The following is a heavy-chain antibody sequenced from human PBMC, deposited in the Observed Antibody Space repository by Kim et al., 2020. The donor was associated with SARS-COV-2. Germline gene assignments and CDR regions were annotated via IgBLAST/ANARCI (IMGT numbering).Heavy chain of an antibody. CDR1: GFTFSSYA. V-gene: IGHV3-23*01. J-gene: IGHJ4*02. D-gene: IGHD5-12*01. CDR2: ISGSGGST. CDR3: AKGWGYGYNPRRYYFDY. Sequence: GGSLRLSCAASGFTFSSYAMSWVRQAPGKGLEWVSAISGSGGSTYYADSVKGRFTISRDNSKNTLYLQMNSLRAEDTAVYYCAKGWGYGYNPRRYYFDYWGQGTLVTVSS.